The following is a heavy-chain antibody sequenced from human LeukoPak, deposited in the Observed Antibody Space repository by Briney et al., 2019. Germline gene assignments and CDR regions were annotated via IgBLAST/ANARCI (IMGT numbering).Heavy chain of an antibody. J-gene: IGHJ4*02. CDR1: GGSISSYY. CDR2: IYYSGST. D-gene: IGHD3-10*01. Sequence: SETLSLTCTVSGGSISSYYWSWIRQPPEKGLEWIGYIYYSGSTNYNPSLKSRVTISVDTSKNQFSLKLSSVTAADTAVYYCARSRRNYGSGSYAIDYWGQGTLVTVSS. V-gene: IGHV4-59*01. CDR3: ARSRRNYGSGSYAIDY.